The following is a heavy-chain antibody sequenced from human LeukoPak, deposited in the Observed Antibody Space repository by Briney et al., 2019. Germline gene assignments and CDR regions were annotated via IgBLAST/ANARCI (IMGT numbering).Heavy chain of an antibody. CDR2: ISNSGSPI. Sequence: PGGSLRLSCAASGFTFSDYYMTWIRQAPGKGLEWVSHISNSGSPIFYADSVKGRFTISRDNAKNSLYLQMNSLRAEDTAVYYCARGISGWYAFDYWGQGTLVTVSS. D-gene: IGHD6-19*01. V-gene: IGHV3-11*01. J-gene: IGHJ4*02. CDR3: ARGISGWYAFDY. CDR1: GFTFSDYY.